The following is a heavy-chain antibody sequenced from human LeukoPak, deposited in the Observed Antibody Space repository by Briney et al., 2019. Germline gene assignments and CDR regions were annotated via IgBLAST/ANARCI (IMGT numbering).Heavy chain of an antibody. CDR3: ARQGLNPYYYYGMDV. Sequence: SETLSLTCTVSGGSISSYYWSWIRQPPGKGLEWIGYIYYSGSTNYNPSLKSRVTISVDTSKNQFSLKLSSVTAADTAVYCCARQGLNPYYYYGMDVWGQGTTVTVSS. V-gene: IGHV4-59*08. CDR2: IYYSGST. CDR1: GGSISSYY. J-gene: IGHJ6*02.